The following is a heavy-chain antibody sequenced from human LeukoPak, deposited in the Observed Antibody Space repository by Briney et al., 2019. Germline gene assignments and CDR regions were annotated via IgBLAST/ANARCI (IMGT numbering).Heavy chain of an antibody. CDR3: ATGERMVRGDGVDY. CDR1: GFTFSSYT. J-gene: IGHJ4*02. CDR2: ISSSSSYI. Sequence: GGSLRLSCAAPGFTFSSYTMNWVRQAPGKGLEWVSYISSSSSYIYYADSVKGRFTISRDNSKNTLYLQMNSLRAEDTAVYFCATGERMVRGDGVDYWGQGTLVTVSS. D-gene: IGHD3-10*01. V-gene: IGHV3-21*01.